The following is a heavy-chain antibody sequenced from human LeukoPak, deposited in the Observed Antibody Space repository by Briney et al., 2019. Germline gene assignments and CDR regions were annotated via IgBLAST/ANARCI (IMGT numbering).Heavy chain of an antibody. CDR3: ARDRGFRSYFDY. J-gene: IGHJ4*02. D-gene: IGHD3-10*01. V-gene: IGHV4-59*01. Sequence: SETLSLTCTVSGGSISSYYWSWIRQPPGKGLEWIGYIYYSGSTNYNPSLKSRVTISVDTSMNQFSLKLSSVTAADTAVYYCARDRGFRSYFDYWGQGTLVTVSS. CDR2: IYYSGST. CDR1: GGSISSYY.